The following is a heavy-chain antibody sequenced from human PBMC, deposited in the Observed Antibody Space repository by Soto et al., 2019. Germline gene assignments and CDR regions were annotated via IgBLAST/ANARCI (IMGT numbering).Heavy chain of an antibody. J-gene: IGHJ4*02. V-gene: IGHV4-59*01. CDR3: ASYANYNHF. CDR2: VYYSGST. D-gene: IGHD4-4*01. Sequence: PSETLSLTRHVSGGSMSSYSWSWIRQPPGKGLEWIGYVYYSGSTNYNPSLKSRVTISVDTSKNQFSLKLSSVTAADTAVYYCASYANYNHFWCQGTLVTVSS. CDR1: GGSMSSYS.